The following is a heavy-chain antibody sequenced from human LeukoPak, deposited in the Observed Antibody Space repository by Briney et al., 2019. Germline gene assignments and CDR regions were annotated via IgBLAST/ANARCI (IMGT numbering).Heavy chain of an antibody. V-gene: IGHV3-66*04. CDR3: AKQLTGAIRNFDH. D-gene: IGHD7-27*01. Sequence: GGSLRLSCAASGFTVSSNYMSGVRQAPGRGLEWVSVIYGGGGNTYYADSVKGRFTISRDNSKNTLFLQMNSLRAEDTAIYYCAKQLTGAIRNFDHWGQGTLVTVSS. CDR1: GFTVSSNY. CDR2: IYGGGGNT. J-gene: IGHJ4*02.